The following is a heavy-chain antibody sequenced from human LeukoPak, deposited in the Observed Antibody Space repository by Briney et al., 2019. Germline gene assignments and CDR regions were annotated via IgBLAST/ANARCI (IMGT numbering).Heavy chain of an antibody. Sequence: ASVKVSCKASGGTFSSYAISWVRQAPGQGLEWMGGIIPIFGTANYAQKFQGRVTITADESTSTAYMELSSLRSEDTAVYYCASSSKRCDFWSGYRGYYYGMDVWGQGTTVTVSS. CDR1: GGTFSSYA. CDR2: IIPIFGTA. J-gene: IGHJ6*02. CDR3: ASSSKRCDFWSGYRGYYYGMDV. V-gene: IGHV1-69*13. D-gene: IGHD3-3*01.